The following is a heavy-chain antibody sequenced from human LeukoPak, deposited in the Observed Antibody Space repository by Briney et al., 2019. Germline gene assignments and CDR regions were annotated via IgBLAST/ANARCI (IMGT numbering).Heavy chain of an antibody. CDR1: GGSISSNY. CDR3: ARSNSGSYYYDIGDI. CDR2: IYYSGST. D-gene: IGHD3-22*01. V-gene: IGHV4-59*01. Sequence: SETLSLTCTVSGGSISSNYWSWIRQPPGKGLEWIGYIYYSGSTNYNPSLKSLVTISVDTSKNQFSLNLSSVTAADTAVYYCARSNSGSYYYDIGDIWGQGTMVTVSS. J-gene: IGHJ3*02.